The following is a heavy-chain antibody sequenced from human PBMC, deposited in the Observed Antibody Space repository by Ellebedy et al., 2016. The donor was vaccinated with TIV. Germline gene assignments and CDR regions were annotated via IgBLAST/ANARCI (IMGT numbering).Heavy chain of an antibody. CDR3: VSVRNDYGDSVGY. Sequence: GESLKISCAASGFTFSSFSMNWVRQAPGKGLEWVSYINSRSSTKFYADSVKGRFTISRDNARNSLYLQMNSLRAEETAVYYCVSVRNDYGDSVGYWGQGTLVTVSS. D-gene: IGHD4-17*01. CDR1: GFTFSSFS. CDR2: INSRSSTK. J-gene: IGHJ4*02. V-gene: IGHV3-48*04.